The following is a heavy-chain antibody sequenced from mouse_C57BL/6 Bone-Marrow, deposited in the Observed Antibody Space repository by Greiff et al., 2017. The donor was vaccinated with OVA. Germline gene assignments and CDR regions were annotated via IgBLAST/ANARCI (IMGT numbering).Heavy chain of an antibody. CDR2: IYPGSGST. J-gene: IGHJ1*03. CDR1: GYTFTSYW. V-gene: IGHV1-55*01. D-gene: IGHD1-1*02. Sequence: QVQLQQPGAELVKPGASVKMSCKASGYTFTSYWITWVKQRPGQGLEWIGDIYPGSGSTNYNEKFKSKATLTVVTSSSTAYMQLSSLTSEDSAVYYCARQRGCYGWYFDVWGTGTTVTVAS. CDR3: ARQRGCYGWYFDV.